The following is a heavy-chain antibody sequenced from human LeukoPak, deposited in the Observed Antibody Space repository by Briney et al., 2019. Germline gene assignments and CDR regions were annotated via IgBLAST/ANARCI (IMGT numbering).Heavy chain of an antibody. J-gene: IGHJ4*02. D-gene: IGHD6-13*01. CDR2: IGTIISTT. CDR3: ARSVYDLRGQRLVPGLDY. V-gene: IGHV3-48*03. CDR1: GFTFGSYE. Sequence: GGSLRLSCAASGFTFGSYEMNWARQAPGKGLEWVAYIGTIISTTHYADSVKGRFTVSRDDAKSSLYLQMSSLRAEDTAIYYCARSVYDLRGQRLVPGLDYWGQGTLVTVSS.